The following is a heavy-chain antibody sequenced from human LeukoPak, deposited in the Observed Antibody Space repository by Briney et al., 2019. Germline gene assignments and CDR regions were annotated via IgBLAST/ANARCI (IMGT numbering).Heavy chain of an antibody. J-gene: IGHJ5*02. V-gene: IGHV3-23*01. CDR3: ARDSGRNYYGSGSYHLVPSWFDP. Sequence: GGSLRLSCAASGFTFSSYGMSWVRQAPGKGLEWVSAISGSGGSTYYADSVKGRFTISRDNSKNTLYLQMNSLRAEDTAVYYCARDSGRNYYGSGSYHLVPSWFDPWGQGTLVTVSS. D-gene: IGHD3-10*01. CDR2: ISGSGGST. CDR1: GFTFSSYG.